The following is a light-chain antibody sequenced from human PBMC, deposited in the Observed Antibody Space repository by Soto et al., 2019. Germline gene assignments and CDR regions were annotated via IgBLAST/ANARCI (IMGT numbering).Light chain of an antibody. CDR3: QQYHNWPA. CDR2: GAA. V-gene: IGKV3-15*01. J-gene: IGKJ1*01. CDR1: QSVSGN. Sequence: EIVLTQSPGTLSLSPGETATLSCRASQSVSGNYLAWYQQKPGQAPRLLIYGAATRATGIPARFSGSGSGTEFTLTISSLQSEDFAIYYCQQYHNWPAFGQGTKVDIK.